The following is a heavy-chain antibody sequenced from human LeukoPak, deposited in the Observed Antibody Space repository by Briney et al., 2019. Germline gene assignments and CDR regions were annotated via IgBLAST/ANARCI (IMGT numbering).Heavy chain of an antibody. CDR1: GGSISSYY. D-gene: IGHD2-2*01. J-gene: IGHJ3*02. CDR3: ARDHCSSTSCYSAADAFDI. CDR2: IYYSGST. V-gene: IGHV4-59*12. Sequence: SETLSLTCTVSGGSISSYYWSWIRQPPGKGLEWIGYIYYSGSTNYNPSLKSRVTMSVDTSKNQFSLKLSSVTAADTAVYYCARDHCSSTSCYSAADAFDIWGQGTMVTVSS.